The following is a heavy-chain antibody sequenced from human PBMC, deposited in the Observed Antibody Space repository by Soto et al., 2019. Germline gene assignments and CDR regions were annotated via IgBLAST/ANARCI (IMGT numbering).Heavy chain of an antibody. CDR1: GGSISSYY. D-gene: IGHD3-10*01. V-gene: IGHV4-59*01. CDR2: IYYSGST. Sequence: PETLSLTCTGSGGSISSYYWSWIRQPPGKGLEWIGYIYYSGSTNYNPSLKSRVTISVDTSKNQFSLKLSSVTAADTAVNYCARGSLYYYGSDTFDYWGQGTLVTVSS. CDR3: ARGSLYYYGSDTFDY. J-gene: IGHJ4*02.